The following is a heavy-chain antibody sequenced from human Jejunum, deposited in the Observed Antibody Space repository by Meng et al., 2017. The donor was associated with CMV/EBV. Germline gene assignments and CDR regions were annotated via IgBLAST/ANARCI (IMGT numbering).Heavy chain of an antibody. D-gene: IGHD2-2*01. CDR3: ATAGQYRLDN. CDR1: GFTFSTYW. V-gene: IGHV3-74*01. CDR2: MNSDGSTT. J-gene: IGHJ4*01. Sequence: VWLVGSRGGLIQPGGSLRLSCAASGFTFSTYWMHWVRQGPGEGLVWVSRMNSDGSTTDYADSVKGRFTISRDNAKNTLYLQMNSLRVDDTAVYYCATAGQYRLDNWGHGTLVTVSS.